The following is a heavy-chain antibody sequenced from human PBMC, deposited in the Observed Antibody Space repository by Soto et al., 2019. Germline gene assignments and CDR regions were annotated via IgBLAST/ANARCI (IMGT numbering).Heavy chain of an antibody. CDR1: GGSLGTYY. CDR3: ACIGDYADY. J-gene: IGHJ4*02. V-gene: IGHV4-59*01. CDR2: TYYSGGT. D-gene: IGHD1-26*01. Sequence: SETLSLTCTVSGGSLGTYYWSWIRQSPGKGLEWIGYTYYSGGTNFNPSLKSRVIISVDTSKNQFSLKLSPVTAADTAMYYCACIGDYADYWGPGTLVTVSS.